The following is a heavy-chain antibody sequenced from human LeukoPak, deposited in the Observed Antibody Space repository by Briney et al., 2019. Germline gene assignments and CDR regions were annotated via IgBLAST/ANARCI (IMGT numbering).Heavy chain of an antibody. CDR3: ARDSFCGGDCYSKDYYYYGMDV. V-gene: IGHV1-18*01. D-gene: IGHD2-21*02. J-gene: IGHJ6*02. CDR1: GYTFTSYG. CDR2: ISAYNGNT. Sequence: ASVKVSCKASGYTFTSYGISWGRQAPGQGLEWMGWISAYNGNTNYAQKLQGRVNMTTDTSTSTVYMELRSLSSDDTAVYYCARDSFCGGDCYSKDYYYYGMDVWGQGTTVTVSS.